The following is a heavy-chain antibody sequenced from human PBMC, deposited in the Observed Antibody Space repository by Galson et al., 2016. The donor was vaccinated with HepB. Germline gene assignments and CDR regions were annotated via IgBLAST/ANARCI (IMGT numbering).Heavy chain of an antibody. CDR1: GFTFSLSQ. CDR3: ARDRGSYRVRYGMDV. CDR2: ISTTGTNI. Sequence: SLRLSCAASGFTFSLSQMVWVRQAPGKGLGWISSISTTGTNIFYADSVKGRFTISRDNANNSLSLQMKSLRAEDTAVYYCARDRGSYRVRYGMDVWGQGTTVTVSS. V-gene: IGHV3-21*01. J-gene: IGHJ6*02. D-gene: IGHD1-26*01.